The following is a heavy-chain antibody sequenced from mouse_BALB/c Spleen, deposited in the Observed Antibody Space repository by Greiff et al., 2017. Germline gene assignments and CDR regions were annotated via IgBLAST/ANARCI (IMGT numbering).Heavy chain of an antibody. CDR2: ISYDGSN. D-gene: IGHD1-1*01. Sequence: EVLLQESGPGLVKPSQSLSLTCSVTGYSITGGYYWYWIRQFPGNQLEWMGYISYDGSNKYNPSLKNQISITRDTSKNQFFLKLNSVTTEDTATYYCASDITSVVATGYFDYWGQGTTLTVSA. J-gene: IGHJ2*01. CDR3: ASDITSVVATGYFDY. V-gene: IGHV3-6*02. CDR1: GYSITGGYY.